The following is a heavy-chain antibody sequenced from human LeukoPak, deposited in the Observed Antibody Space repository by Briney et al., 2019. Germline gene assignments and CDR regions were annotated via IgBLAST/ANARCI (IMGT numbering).Heavy chain of an antibody. CDR2: ISATGGST. J-gene: IGHJ6*04. CDR3: AELGITMIGGV. CDR1: GFTFSNYA. V-gene: IGHV3-23*01. D-gene: IGHD3-10*02. Sequence: GGSLRLSCEASGFTFSNYAMNWVRQAPGKGLEWVSSISATGGSTYYTDSVKGRFTISRDNSKNTLYLQIYSLRAEDTAVYYCAELGITMIGGVWGKGTTVTISS.